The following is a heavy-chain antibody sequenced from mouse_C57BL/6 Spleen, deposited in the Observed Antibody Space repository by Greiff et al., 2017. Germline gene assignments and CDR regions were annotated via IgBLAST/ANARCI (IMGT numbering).Heavy chain of an antibody. Sequence: EVKLVESGGGLVQPGGSMKLSCVASGFTFSNYWMNWVRQSPEKGLEWVAQIRLKSDNYATHYAESVKGRFTISRDDSKSSVYLQMNNLRAEDTGIYYCTDFAYPYYAMDYWGQGTSVIVSS. J-gene: IGHJ4*01. CDR2: IRLKSDNYAT. CDR3: TDFAYPYYAMDY. V-gene: IGHV6-3*01. CDR1: GFTFSNYW.